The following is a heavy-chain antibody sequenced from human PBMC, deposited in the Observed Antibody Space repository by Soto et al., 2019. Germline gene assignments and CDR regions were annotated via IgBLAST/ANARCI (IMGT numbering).Heavy chain of an antibody. CDR3: AIKRLENHYQGGRDV. J-gene: IGHJ6*02. CDR1: GASISTYY. V-gene: IGHV4-59*03. D-gene: IGHD2-2*01. CDR2: IYYTGIT. Sequence: QVQVQESGPGLVKASETLALACTVSGASISTYYYNWIRQAPGKALEWIGYIYYTGITNYNPSLESRVTPSQDTSTNQLSLTMTSVTAADTADYYCAIKRLENHYQGGRDVWAQATTVSVSS.